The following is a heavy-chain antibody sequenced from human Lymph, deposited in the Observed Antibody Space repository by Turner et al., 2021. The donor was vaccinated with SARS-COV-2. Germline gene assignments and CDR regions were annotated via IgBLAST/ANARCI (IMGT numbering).Heavy chain of an antibody. Sequence: QVQLQESGPGPVRPSETLSPTCPVPGGPISSTSWSWIRQSPGRGLEWIGYFYKIGSIDYNPTLRSRVTISVDTSKNQLSLNLISVTAADTAVYYCARHQGSTSGYDHGMNVWGQGTAVIVSS. D-gene: IGHD1-1*01. CDR2: FYKIGSI. CDR1: GGPISSTS. J-gene: IGHJ6*02. V-gene: IGHV4-59*08. CDR3: ARHQGSTSGYDHGMNV.